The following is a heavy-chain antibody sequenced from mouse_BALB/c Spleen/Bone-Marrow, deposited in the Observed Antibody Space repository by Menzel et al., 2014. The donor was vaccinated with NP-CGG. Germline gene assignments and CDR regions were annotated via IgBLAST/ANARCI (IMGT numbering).Heavy chain of an antibody. J-gene: IGHJ4*01. D-gene: IGHD2-10*02. CDR2: IYPGTGST. CDR1: GYIFTSYW. Sequence: VQLQQSGAELVRPGASVKLSCKTSGYIFTSYWINWVKQRSGQGLEWIARIYPGTGSTYYNEKFRGKATLTAEKSSSMAYMQLSSLKSEDSGVYFCAREYPRAMDYWGQGTSVTVSS. V-gene: IGHV1-76*01. CDR3: AREYPRAMDY.